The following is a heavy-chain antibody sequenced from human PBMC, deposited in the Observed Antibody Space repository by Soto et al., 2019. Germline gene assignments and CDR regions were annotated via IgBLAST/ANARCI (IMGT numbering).Heavy chain of an antibody. J-gene: IGHJ4*02. D-gene: IGHD4-4*01. CDR3: ARGRHRNPDY. Sequence: ASVKVSCKTSGYTFINFGITWVRQAPGQGLEWVGKIRGYNGDTNYAPKLQGRVTMTTDTSTSTAYLELRTLRSDDTAVYYCARGRHRNPDYWGQGTLGTGSS. CDR2: IRGYNGDT. V-gene: IGHV1-18*04. CDR1: GYTFINFG.